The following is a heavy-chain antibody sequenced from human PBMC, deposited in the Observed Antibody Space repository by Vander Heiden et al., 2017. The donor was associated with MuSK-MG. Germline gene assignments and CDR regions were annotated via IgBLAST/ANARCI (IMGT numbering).Heavy chain of an antibody. J-gene: IGHJ6*03. CDR3: ARVAGASGYYYYYYMDV. CDR2: ISSSSSYI. Sequence: EVQLVESGGGLVKPGGSLRPTCAASGFTLSSYGRNWVSKAPGKGLEWVSSISSSSSYIYYADSVKGRFTISRDNAKNSLYLQMKSLRAEDTAVYYCARVAGASGYYYYYYMDVWGKGTTGTVSS. CDR1: GFTLSSYG. D-gene: IGHD1-26*01. V-gene: IGHV3-21*01.